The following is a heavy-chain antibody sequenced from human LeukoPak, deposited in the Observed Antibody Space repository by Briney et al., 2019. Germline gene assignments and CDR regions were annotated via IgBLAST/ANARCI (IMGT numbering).Heavy chain of an antibody. J-gene: IGHJ4*02. CDR3: AKDRATMVRGVALDY. CDR1: GFIFSNYA. V-gene: IGHV3-30*02. D-gene: IGHD3-10*01. CDR2: IRYDGSNK. Sequence: GGSLRLSCAASGFIFSNYAMHWVRQAPGKGLEWVAFIRYDGSNKYYADSVKGRFTISRDNSKNTLYLQMNSLRAEDTAVYYCAKDRATMVRGVALDYWGQGTLVTVSS.